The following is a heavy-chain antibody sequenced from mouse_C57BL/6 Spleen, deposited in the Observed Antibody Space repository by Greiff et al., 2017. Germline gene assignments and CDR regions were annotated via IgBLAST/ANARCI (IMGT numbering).Heavy chain of an antibody. Sequence: EVQLQQSGAELVRPGASVKLSCTASGFNIKDDYMHWVKQRPEQGLEWIGWIDPENGDTEYASKFQGKATITADTSSNTAYLQLSSLTSEDTAVYYCTTDGSSHFFGYWGQGTTLTVSS. D-gene: IGHD1-1*01. V-gene: IGHV14-4*01. CDR3: TTDGSSHFFGY. J-gene: IGHJ2*01. CDR2: IDPENGDT. CDR1: GFNIKDDY.